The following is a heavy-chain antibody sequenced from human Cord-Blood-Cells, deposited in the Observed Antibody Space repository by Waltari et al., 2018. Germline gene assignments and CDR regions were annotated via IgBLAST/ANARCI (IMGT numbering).Heavy chain of an antibody. Sequence: QVQLVQSGAEVKKPGASVKVSCKASGYTFSGYYMHWVRQAPGQGLEWMGWINPNSGGTNYAQKFQGWVTMTRDTSISTAYMELSRLRSDDTAVYYCARLYSSGWKVFDYWGQGTLVTVSS. V-gene: IGHV1-2*04. J-gene: IGHJ4*02. CDR3: ARLYSSGWKVFDY. CDR1: GYTFSGYY. CDR2: INPNSGGT. D-gene: IGHD6-19*01.